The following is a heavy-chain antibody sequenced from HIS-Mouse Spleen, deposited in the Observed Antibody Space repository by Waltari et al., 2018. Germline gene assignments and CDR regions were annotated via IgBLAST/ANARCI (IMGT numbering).Heavy chain of an antibody. D-gene: IGHD6-13*01. Sequence: EVQLVESGGGLVQPGGSLRLSCAASGFTVSSHYLSWVRQAPGKGLEWVSVIYSGGSTYYADSVKGRFTISRDNSKNTLYLQMNSLRAEDTAVYYCARGYSSSWYFDYWGQGTLVTVSS. V-gene: IGHV3-66*01. CDR2: IYSGGST. CDR1: GFTVSSHY. J-gene: IGHJ4*02. CDR3: ARGYSSSWYFDY.